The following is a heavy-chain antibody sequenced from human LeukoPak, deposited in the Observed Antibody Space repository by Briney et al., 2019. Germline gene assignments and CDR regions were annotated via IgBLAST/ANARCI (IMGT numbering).Heavy chain of an antibody. Sequence: SETLSLTCAVYGGSFSGYYWSWIRQPPGKGLEWIGEINHSGSTNYNPSLKSRVTISVDTSKNQFSLKPSSVTAADTAVYYCARSWGGYWGQGTLVTVSS. CDR2: INHSGST. V-gene: IGHV4-34*01. D-gene: IGHD3-16*01. CDR3: ARSWGGY. CDR1: GGSFSGYY. J-gene: IGHJ4*02.